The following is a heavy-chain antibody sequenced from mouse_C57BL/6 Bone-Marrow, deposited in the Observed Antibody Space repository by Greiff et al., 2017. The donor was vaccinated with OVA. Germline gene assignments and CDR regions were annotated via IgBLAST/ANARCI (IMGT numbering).Heavy chain of an antibody. CDR2: ISSGGSYT. Sequence: VQLKESGGDLVKPGGSLKLSCAASGFTFSSYGMSWVRQTPDKRLEWVATISSGGSYTYYPDSVKGRFTISRDNAKNTLYLQMSSLKSEDTAMYYCARHSRSSYRFAYWGQGTLVTVSA. D-gene: IGHD1-1*01. V-gene: IGHV5-6*01. J-gene: IGHJ3*01. CDR1: GFTFSSYG. CDR3: ARHSRSSYRFAY.